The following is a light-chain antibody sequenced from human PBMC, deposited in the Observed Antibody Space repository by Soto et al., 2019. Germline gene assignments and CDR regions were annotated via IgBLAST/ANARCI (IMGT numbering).Light chain of an antibody. CDR1: QSVTSTY. J-gene: IGKJ2*01. V-gene: IGKV3-20*01. Sequence: EIVLTQSPGTLSLSPGERATLSCRASQSVTSTYLAWYQQKPGQAPRLLIYAASSRPTGIPDRFSGSGSGTAVPLTISILVPDDFELSYCQPSGSSPYSLAEGPELENK. CDR2: AAS. CDR3: QPSGSSPYS.